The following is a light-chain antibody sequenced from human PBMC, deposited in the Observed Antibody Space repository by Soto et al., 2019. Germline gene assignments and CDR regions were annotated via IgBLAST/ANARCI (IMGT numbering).Light chain of an antibody. V-gene: IGKV1-39*01. J-gene: IGKJ1*01. CDR1: QSVSSY. Sequence: DIQMTQSPSSLSASVGDRVTITCRASQSVSSYLNWYQQKPGKAPNLLIYAASSLQSGVPSRFSGSGSGTDFTLTISSLQPEDVATYYCQQSYSTPRTFGQGTKVDI. CDR2: AAS. CDR3: QQSYSTPRT.